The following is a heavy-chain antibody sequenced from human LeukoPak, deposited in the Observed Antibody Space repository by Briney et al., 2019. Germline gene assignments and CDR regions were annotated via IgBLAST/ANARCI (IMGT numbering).Heavy chain of an antibody. CDR2: IWYDGSNK. V-gene: IGHV3-33*01. D-gene: IGHD5-18*01. CDR3: ARDFGLSRGYSYGPDY. CDR1: GFTFSSYG. J-gene: IGHJ4*02. Sequence: SGGSLRPSCAASGFTFSSYGMHWVRQAPGKGLEWVAVIWYDGSNKYYADSVKGRFTISRDNSKNTLYLQMNSLRAEDTAVYYCARDFGLSRGYSYGPDYWGQGTLVTVSS.